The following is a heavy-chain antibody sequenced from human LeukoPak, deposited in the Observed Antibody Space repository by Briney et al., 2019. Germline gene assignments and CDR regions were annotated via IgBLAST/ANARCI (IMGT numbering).Heavy chain of an antibody. CDR2: ISSRNSTI. CDR1: GFTFSNYN. V-gene: IGHV3-48*01. J-gene: IGHJ4*02. Sequence: GGSLRLSCEGSGFTFSNYNMSWVRQAPGKGLVWISHISSRNSTIYYADSVKGRFTISRDNARNSLYLQMNSLRAEDTAVYYCARYSSSCFDYWGQGTLVTVSS. CDR3: ARYSSSCFDY. D-gene: IGHD6-6*01.